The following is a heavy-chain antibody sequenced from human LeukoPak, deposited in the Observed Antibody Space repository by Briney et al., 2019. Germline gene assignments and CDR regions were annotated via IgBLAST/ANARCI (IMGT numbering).Heavy chain of an antibody. CDR1: GGSISSYY. V-gene: IGHV4-59*01. J-gene: IGHJ4*02. D-gene: IGHD3-10*01. CDR3: ARERVYYGSGSLDY. CDR2: IYYSGST. Sequence: SETLSLTCTVSGGSISSYYWSWIRQPPGKGLEWIGYIYYSGSTNYNPSLKSRVTISVDTSKNQFSLKLSSVTAADTAVYYCARERVYYGSGSLDYWGQRTLVTVSS.